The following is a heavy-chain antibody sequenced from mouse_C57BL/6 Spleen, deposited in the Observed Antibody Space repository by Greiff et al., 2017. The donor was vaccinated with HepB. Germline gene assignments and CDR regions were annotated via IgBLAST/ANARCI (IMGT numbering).Heavy chain of an antibody. CDR2: IWRGGST. D-gene: IGHD1-1*01. J-gene: IGHJ4*01. CDR1: GFSLTSYG. Sequence: VQLQQSGPGLVQPSQSLSITCTVSGFSLTSYGVHWVRQSPGKGLEWLGVIWRGGSTDYNAAFMSRLSITKDNTKSQVFFKMNSLQDDDTAIYYCAITTVVATDYAMDYWGQGTSVTVSS. CDR3: AITTVVATDYAMDY. V-gene: IGHV2-5*01.